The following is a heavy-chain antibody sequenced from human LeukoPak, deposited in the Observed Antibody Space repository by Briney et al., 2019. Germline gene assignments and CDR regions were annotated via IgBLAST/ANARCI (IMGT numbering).Heavy chain of an antibody. V-gene: IGHV4-59*01. CDR3: ARVLRQQLAYFDY. Sequence: PSETLSLTCTVSGGSISSYYWSWIRQPPGKGLEWIGYIYYSGSTNYNPSLKSRVTMSVDTSKNQFSLKLSSVTAADTAVYYCARVLRQQLAYFDYWGQGTLVTVSS. J-gene: IGHJ4*02. CDR2: IYYSGST. D-gene: IGHD6-13*01. CDR1: GGSISSYY.